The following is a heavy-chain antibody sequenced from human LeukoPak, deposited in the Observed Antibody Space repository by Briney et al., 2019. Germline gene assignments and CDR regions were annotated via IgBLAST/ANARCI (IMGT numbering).Heavy chain of an antibody. D-gene: IGHD3-22*01. Sequence: GGSLRLSCAVSGFTFRNYAMSWVRQAPGKGLEGVANIKQDGNEKYYLDSVKGRFTISRDNAKKSLYLQMNSLRAEDTAMYYCARDLSHYYDYGYWGQGTLVTVSS. J-gene: IGHJ4*02. CDR2: IKQDGNEK. CDR1: GFTFRNYA. CDR3: ARDLSHYYDYGY. V-gene: IGHV3-7*03.